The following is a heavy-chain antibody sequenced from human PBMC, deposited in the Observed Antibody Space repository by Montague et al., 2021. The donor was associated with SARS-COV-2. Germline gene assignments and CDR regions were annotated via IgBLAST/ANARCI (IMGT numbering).Heavy chain of an antibody. J-gene: IGHJ5*02. CDR3: ARGVLYGSGSYEWFDP. D-gene: IGHD3-10*01. V-gene: IGHV3-20*01. Sequence: SLRLSCAASGFTFDDYGMSWVRQAPGKGLQWVSGINWNGDSPTYSDSFXVLFTISRDNAKNSLYLQMNSLRAEDTALYHCARGVLYGSGSYEWFDPWGQGTLVTVSS. CDR2: INWNGDSP. CDR1: GFTFDDYG.